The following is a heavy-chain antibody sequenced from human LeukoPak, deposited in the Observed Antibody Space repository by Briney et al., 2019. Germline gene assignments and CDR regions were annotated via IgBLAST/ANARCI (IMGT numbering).Heavy chain of an antibody. CDR3: ARVKNSGYDFHTLDY. J-gene: IGHJ4*02. V-gene: IGHV4-4*02. CDR1: GGSISSSNW. Sequence: SETLSLTCAVSGGSISSSNWWSWVRQPPGKGLEWVGELYHSGNTNYNPSLKSRVTISVDRSKNQFSLKLSSVTAADTAVYYCARVKNSGYDFHTLDYWGQGTLVTVSS. D-gene: IGHD5-12*01. CDR2: LYHSGNT.